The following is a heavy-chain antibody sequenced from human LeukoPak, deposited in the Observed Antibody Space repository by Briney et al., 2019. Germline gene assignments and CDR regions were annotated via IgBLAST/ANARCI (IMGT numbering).Heavy chain of an antibody. Sequence: WASVKVSCKVSGYTLTELSMHWLRQAPGEGLEWMGGFDPGDDETIYAQKFQGRVTMTEDTSTDTAYMELSSLRSEDTAVYYCATGTHYDILPYWGQETLVAVSS. J-gene: IGHJ4*02. CDR3: ATGTHYDILPY. CDR1: GYTLTELS. CDR2: FDPGDDET. D-gene: IGHD3-9*01. V-gene: IGHV1-24*01.